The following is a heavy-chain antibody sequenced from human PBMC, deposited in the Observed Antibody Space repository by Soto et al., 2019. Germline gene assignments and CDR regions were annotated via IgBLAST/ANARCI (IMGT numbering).Heavy chain of an antibody. CDR1: GGSVSSGSYY. V-gene: IGHV4-61*01. J-gene: IGHJ4*02. CDR2: IYYSGST. CDR3: ARVGDFWSGYEYYFDY. D-gene: IGHD3-3*01. Sequence: SETLSLTCTVSGGSVSSGSYYWNWIRQPPGKGLEWIGYIYYSGSTNYNHSLKSRVTISVDTSKNQFSLKLSSVTAADTAVYYCARVGDFWSGYEYYFDYWGQGTLVTVSS.